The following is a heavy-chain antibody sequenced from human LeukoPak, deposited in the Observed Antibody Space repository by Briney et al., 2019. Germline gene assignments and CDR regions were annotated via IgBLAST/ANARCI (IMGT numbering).Heavy chain of an antibody. V-gene: IGHV3-23*01. CDR2: ITGSGDRT. CDR1: GFTFSSYA. CDR3: AKRGEDPVDLDY. Sequence: GGSLRLSCAASGFTFSSYAMNWVRQAPGKGLEWVSAITGSGDRTYYTDSVRGRFTVSRDNSKNTLYLQMNGLRAEDTAVYYCAKRGEDPVDLDYWGQGTLVTVSS. D-gene: IGHD3-16*01. J-gene: IGHJ4*02.